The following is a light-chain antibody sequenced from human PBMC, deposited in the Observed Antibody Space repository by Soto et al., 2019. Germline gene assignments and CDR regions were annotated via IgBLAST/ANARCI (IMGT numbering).Light chain of an antibody. V-gene: IGLV2-8*01. CDR1: SSDVGGYNY. Sequence: QSVLTQPPSASGSPGQSVTISCTGTSSDVGGYNYVSWYQQHPGKAPKLMIYEVSRRPSGGPDRFSGSKSGNAASLTVSGLQAEDEADYYCSSYAGSNSYVFGTGTKVTVL. CDR3: SSYAGSNSYV. CDR2: EVS. J-gene: IGLJ1*01.